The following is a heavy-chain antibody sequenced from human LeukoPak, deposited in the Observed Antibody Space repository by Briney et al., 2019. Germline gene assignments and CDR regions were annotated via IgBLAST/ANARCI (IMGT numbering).Heavy chain of an antibody. CDR3: ARDHSQNFDY. CDR2: IRLDGSDE. CDR1: GFTFSGYG. J-gene: IGHJ4*02. Sequence: GGSLRLSCAASGFTFSGYGMHWVRQAPGKGLEWVAFIRLDGSDEYYGDSVKGRFTIPRDNSKSTLYLQMNSLRPEDTAVYYCARDHSQNFDYWGQGTLVTVSS. D-gene: IGHD5-18*01. V-gene: IGHV3-30*02.